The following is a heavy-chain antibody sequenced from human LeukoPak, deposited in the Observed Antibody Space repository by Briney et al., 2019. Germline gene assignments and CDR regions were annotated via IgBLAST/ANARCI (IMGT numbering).Heavy chain of an antibody. Sequence: GESLKISCKGYGYRFTNYWIGWVRQMPGKGLEWMAIIYPGDSETRYNPSVQGRVTISADKSITTAYLQWSSLKASDTAMYYCARLPAVAGIGAIDIWGPGTMVTVSS. CDR2: IYPGDSET. V-gene: IGHV5-51*01. CDR3: ARLPAVAGIGAIDI. J-gene: IGHJ3*02. D-gene: IGHD6-19*01. CDR1: GYRFTNYW.